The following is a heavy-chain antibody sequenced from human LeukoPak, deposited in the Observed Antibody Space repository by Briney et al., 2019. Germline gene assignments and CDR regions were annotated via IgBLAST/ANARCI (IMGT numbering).Heavy chain of an antibody. V-gene: IGHV3-7*01. CDR1: GFTFSSYW. J-gene: IGHJ4*02. CDR2: IKQEGSEK. Sequence: GGSLRLSCAASGFTFSSYWVSWVRQARGKGLEWVANIKQEGSEKHYVDSVRGRFTISRDNAKNSLYLQMTSLRAEDTAVYYCASSDSSGYYSPSHFDYWGQGTLVTVSS. CDR3: ASSDSSGYYSPSHFDY. D-gene: IGHD3-22*01.